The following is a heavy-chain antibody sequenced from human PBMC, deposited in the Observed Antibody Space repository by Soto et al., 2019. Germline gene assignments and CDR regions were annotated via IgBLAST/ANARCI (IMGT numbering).Heavy chain of an antibody. D-gene: IGHD5-12*01. J-gene: IGHJ4*02. CDR1: GFTVSSNY. V-gene: IGHV3-53*04. Sequence: GGSLRLSCAASGFTVSSNYMSWVRQAPGKGLEWVSVIYSGGSTYYADSVKGRFTISRHNSKNTLYLQMNSLRAEDTAVYYCASSLSGYDLSDDYWGQGTLVTVSS. CDR2: IYSGGST. CDR3: ASSLSGYDLSDDY.